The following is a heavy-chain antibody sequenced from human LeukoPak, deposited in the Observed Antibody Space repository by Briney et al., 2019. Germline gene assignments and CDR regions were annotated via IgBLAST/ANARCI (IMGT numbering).Heavy chain of an antibody. CDR2: IRHDGSNK. J-gene: IGHJ6*02. D-gene: IGHD3/OR15-3a*01. V-gene: IGHV3-30*02. CDR3: AKDGRWVRTVAATYYYCYGMDV. Sequence: GESLRLSCAASGFTFSSYGMHWVRQPPGKGLEWVAYIRHDGSNKYYANSGKGRFTISRDNSKNSLYLQMNSLTAEDTAVYYCAKDGRWVRTVAATYYYCYGMDVWGQGTTVTVSS. CDR1: GFTFSSYG.